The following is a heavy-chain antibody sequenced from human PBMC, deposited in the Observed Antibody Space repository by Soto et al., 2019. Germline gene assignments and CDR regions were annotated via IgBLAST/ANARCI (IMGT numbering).Heavy chain of an antibody. CDR3: ARTEHGDLYYFDY. CDR1: GVSIRSYY. J-gene: IGHJ4*02. V-gene: IGHV4-59*01. CDR2: IYNGGNT. D-gene: IGHD4-17*01. Sequence: SETLSLTCTVSGVSIRSYYWSWIRQSPGKGLEWIGYIYNGGNTNYNPSLKSRVSFSLDTSKNQFSLKLRSVTAADTAVYYCARTEHGDLYYFDYWGQGTLVTVSS.